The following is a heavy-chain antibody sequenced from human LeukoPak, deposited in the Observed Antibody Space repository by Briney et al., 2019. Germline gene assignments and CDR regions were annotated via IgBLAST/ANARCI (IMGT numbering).Heavy chain of an antibody. V-gene: IGHV4-34*01. CDR2: INHSGST. J-gene: IGHJ3*02. Sequence: SETLSLTCAVYGGSFSGYYWSWIRQPPGKGLEWIGEINHSGSTNYNPSLKSRVTISVDTSKNQFSLKLSSVTAADTAVYYCARVLSSYDSTDDAFDIWGQGTMVTVSS. CDR1: GGSFSGYY. D-gene: IGHD3-22*01. CDR3: ARVLSSYDSTDDAFDI.